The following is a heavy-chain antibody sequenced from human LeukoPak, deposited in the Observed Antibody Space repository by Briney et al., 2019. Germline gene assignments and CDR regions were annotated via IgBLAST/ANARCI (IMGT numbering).Heavy chain of an antibody. Sequence: GESLKISCKGSGYSFTTYWIAWVRRMPGKGLEWMGIIYPGDSDTRYSPSFQGQVTISADKSISTAYLQWSSLKASDTAMYYCARHAVRDGYNRHNDYWGQGTLVTVSS. CDR1: GYSFTTYW. D-gene: IGHD5-24*01. V-gene: IGHV5-51*01. CDR2: IYPGDSDT. J-gene: IGHJ4*02. CDR3: ARHAVRDGYNRHNDY.